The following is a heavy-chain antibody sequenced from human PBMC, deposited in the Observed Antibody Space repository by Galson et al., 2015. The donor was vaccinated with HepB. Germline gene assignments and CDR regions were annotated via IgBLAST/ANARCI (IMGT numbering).Heavy chain of an antibody. Sequence: SLRLSCAASGFTFINYAINWVRQAPGKGLEWVSTISGPGDNTYYADSVKGRFTISRDNSKSTVYLQMNSLRAGDTAVYYCTREGVSGNGWYGGYWGQGTLVTVSS. D-gene: IGHD6-19*01. V-gene: IGHV3-23*01. CDR1: GFTFINYA. CDR3: TREGVSGNGWYGGY. J-gene: IGHJ4*02. CDR2: ISGPGDNT.